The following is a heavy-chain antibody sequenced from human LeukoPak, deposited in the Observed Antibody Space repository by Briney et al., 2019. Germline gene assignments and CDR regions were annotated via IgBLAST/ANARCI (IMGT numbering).Heavy chain of an antibody. CDR2: IYSGGAT. V-gene: IGHV3-66*01. J-gene: IGHJ4*02. D-gene: IGHD3-10*01. CDR1: GITVSSNY. Sequence: GGSLRLSCVASGITVSSNYVSWVRQAPGKGLEWVSIIYSGGATFYADSVKGRFIISRENSKNTLWLQMNSLRAEDTAVYYCARDMGPMVRGVVDYWGQGTLVTVSS. CDR3: ARDMGPMVRGVVDY.